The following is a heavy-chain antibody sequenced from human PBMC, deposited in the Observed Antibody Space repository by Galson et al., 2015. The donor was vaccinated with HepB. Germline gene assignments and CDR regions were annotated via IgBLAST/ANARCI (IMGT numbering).Heavy chain of an antibody. V-gene: IGHV3-23*01. Sequence: SLRLSCAASGFTFSSYAMSWVRQAPGKGLEWVSAISGSGGSTYYADSVKGRFTISRDNSKNTLYLQMNSLRAEDTAVYYCAKGPRALVVRGALDYWGQGTLVTVSS. J-gene: IGHJ4*02. D-gene: IGHD3-10*01. CDR3: AKGPRALVVRGALDY. CDR2: ISGSGGST. CDR1: GFTFSSYA.